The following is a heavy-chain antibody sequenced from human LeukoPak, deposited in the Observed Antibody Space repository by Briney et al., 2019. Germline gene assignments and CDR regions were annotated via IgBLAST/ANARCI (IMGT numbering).Heavy chain of an antibody. CDR1: GFSFSNYG. Sequence: GGSLRLSCAASGFSFSNYGFDWVRQAPGKGLEWVAFIHYDESTRYYGDSVKGRFTISRDNSKNTLYLQINSLRAEDTAVYYCAKDFGGGSYAFDYWGLGTLVTVSS. CDR3: AKDFGGGSYAFDY. J-gene: IGHJ4*02. CDR2: IHYDESTR. V-gene: IGHV3-30*02. D-gene: IGHD1-26*01.